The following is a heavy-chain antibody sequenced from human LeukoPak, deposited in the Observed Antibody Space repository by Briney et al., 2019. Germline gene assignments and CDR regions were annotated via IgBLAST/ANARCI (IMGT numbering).Heavy chain of an antibody. CDR1: GFTFSDYY. CDR2: ISSSGSTI. CDR3: AGAWAYYGDYKGDWFDP. J-gene: IGHJ5*02. V-gene: IGHV3-11*01. D-gene: IGHD4-17*01. Sequence: PGGSLRLSCAASGFTFSDYYMSWIRQAPGKGLEWVSYISSSGSTIYYADSVKGRFTISRDNAKNSLYLQMNSLRAEDTAVYYCAGAWAYYGDYKGDWFDPWGQGTLVTVSS.